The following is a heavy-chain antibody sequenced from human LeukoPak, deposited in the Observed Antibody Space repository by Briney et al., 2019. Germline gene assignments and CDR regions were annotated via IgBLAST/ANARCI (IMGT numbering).Heavy chain of an antibody. CDR1: GYTFTSYG. J-gene: IGHJ6*03. CDR2: ISAYNGNT. D-gene: IGHD6-19*01. Sequence: ASVKVSCKASGYTFTSYGISWVRQAPGQGLEWMGWISAYNGNTNYAQKLQGRVTMTTDTSTSTAYMELRSLRSDDTAVYYCARVEAQWLVWDGFNYYYYMDVWGKGTTVTISS. CDR3: ARVEAQWLVWDGFNYYYYMDV. V-gene: IGHV1-18*01.